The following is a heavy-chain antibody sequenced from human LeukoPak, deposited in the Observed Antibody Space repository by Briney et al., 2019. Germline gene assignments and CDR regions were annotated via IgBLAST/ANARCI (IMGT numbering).Heavy chain of an antibody. J-gene: IGHJ5*02. D-gene: IGHD6-13*01. CDR1: GYSFTSYW. CDR2: IYPGDSDT. Sequence: GESLKISCKGSGYSFTSYWIGWVRQMPGKGLEWMGIIYPGDSDTRYSPSFQGQVTISADKSISTAYLQWSSLKASDTAMHYCARQGSSWYDWFDPWGQGTLVTVSS. CDR3: ARQGSSWYDWFDP. V-gene: IGHV5-51*01.